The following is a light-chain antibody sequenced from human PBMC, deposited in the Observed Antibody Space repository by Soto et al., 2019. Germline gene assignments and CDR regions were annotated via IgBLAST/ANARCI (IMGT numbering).Light chain of an antibody. CDR3: SSYAGSNRV. V-gene: IGLV2-8*01. CDR2: EVT. J-gene: IGLJ3*02. Sequence: QSALTQPPSASGSPGQSVTISCTGTSSDIGTYNYVSWFQQHPGKAPKLMIYEVTKRPSGVPDRFSGSKSGNTASLTVSGLQADDEADYYCSSYAGSNRVFGGGTQLTVL. CDR1: SSDIGTYNY.